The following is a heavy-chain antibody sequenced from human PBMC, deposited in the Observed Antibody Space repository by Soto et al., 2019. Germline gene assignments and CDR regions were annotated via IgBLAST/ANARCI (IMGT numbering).Heavy chain of an antibody. V-gene: IGHV3-23*01. Sequence: GGSLRLSCAASGFTFSSYAMSWVRQAPGKGLEWVSAISGSGGSTYYADSVKGRFTISRDNSKNTLYLQMNSLRAEDTAVYYCAKDMGYYDSSGYYHDYWGQGTLVTVSS. D-gene: IGHD3-22*01. CDR1: GFTFSSYA. J-gene: IGHJ4*02. CDR2: ISGSGGST. CDR3: AKDMGYYDSSGYYHDY.